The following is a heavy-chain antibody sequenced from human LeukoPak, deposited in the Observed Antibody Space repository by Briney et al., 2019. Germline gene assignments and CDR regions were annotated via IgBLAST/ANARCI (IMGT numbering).Heavy chain of an antibody. CDR1: GFTFRTSW. CDR2: IKEDGSAK. CDR3: ARDRAYSTFDY. Sequence: GGSLRLSCAASGFTFRTSWMSWVRQAPGKGLERVANIKEDGSAKNYVDSVKGHFTISRDNAENSLYLQMNSLRAEDTAVYYCARDRAYSTFDYWGQGTLATVSS. V-gene: IGHV3-7*01. D-gene: IGHD3-16*01. J-gene: IGHJ4*02.